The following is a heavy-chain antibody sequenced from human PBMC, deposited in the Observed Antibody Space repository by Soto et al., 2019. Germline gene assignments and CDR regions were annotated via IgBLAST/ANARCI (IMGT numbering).Heavy chain of an antibody. J-gene: IGHJ4*02. Sequence: SETLPLSWAVYGGSFSDYYWPCIRQPPGTGLEWIGEINHSGSTNYNPSLKSRVTISVDTSKNQFSLKLTSVTAADTAVYYCARDKITGRFDYWGQGTLVTVSS. CDR2: INHSGST. CDR1: GGSFSDYY. D-gene: IGHD2-8*02. V-gene: IGHV4-34*01. CDR3: ARDKITGRFDY.